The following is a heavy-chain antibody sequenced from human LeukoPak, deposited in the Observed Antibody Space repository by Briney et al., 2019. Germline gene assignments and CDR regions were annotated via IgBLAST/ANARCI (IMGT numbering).Heavy chain of an antibody. V-gene: IGHV3-23*01. CDR1: GFTFDDYG. CDR2: ISGSGGST. D-gene: IGHD5-12*01. Sequence: PGGSLRLSCAASGFTFDDYGMSWVRQAPGKGLEWVSAISGSGGSTYYADSVKGRFTISRDNSKNTLYLQMNSLRAEDTAVYYCAKAGNGMGGYLFYYFDYWGQGTLVTVSS. J-gene: IGHJ4*02. CDR3: AKAGNGMGGYLFYYFDY.